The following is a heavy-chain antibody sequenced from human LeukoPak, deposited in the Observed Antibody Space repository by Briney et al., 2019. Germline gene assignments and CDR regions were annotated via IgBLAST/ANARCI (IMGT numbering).Heavy chain of an antibody. D-gene: IGHD7-27*01. CDR1: GGSISSGGYY. V-gene: IGHV4-31*03. CDR3: ARVGLGRMDYFDY. Sequence: SQTLSLTYTVSGGSISSGGYYWSWIRQHPGKGLEWIGYIYYSGSTYYNPSLKSRVTISVDTSKNQFSLKLSSVTAADTAVYYCARVGLGRMDYFDYWGQGTLVTVSS. CDR2: IYYSGST. J-gene: IGHJ4*02.